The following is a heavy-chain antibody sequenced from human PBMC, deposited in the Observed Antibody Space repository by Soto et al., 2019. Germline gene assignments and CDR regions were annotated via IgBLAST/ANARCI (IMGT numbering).Heavy chain of an antibody. V-gene: IGHV4-34*01. D-gene: IGHD6-19*01. J-gene: IGHJ6*03. CDR2: INHSGST. Sequence: ASETLSVTCAVDGGNFIVYGWGWIRNTPGKGREWIGEINHSGSTNYNPSLKSRVTISVDTSKNQFSLKLSSVTAADTAVYYCARMKGAVAATRVYYYYYMDVWGKGTTVTVSS. CDR1: GGNFIVYG. CDR3: ARMKGAVAATRVYYYYYMDV.